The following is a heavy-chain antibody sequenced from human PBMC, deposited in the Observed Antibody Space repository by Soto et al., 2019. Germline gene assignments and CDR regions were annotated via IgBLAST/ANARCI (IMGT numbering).Heavy chain of an antibody. J-gene: IGHJ4*02. D-gene: IGHD3-22*01. V-gene: IGHV4-31*03. Sequence: QVQLQASGPGLVKPSQTLSLTCTVSGGSISRGGYYWSWIRQHPGKGLEWIGYIYYSGSTYYNPSLQSRVPISVDTAKNHVSLKLSSVTAADTAVYYCARTYYYDSSGYYPGDYCDYCGQGTLVTVSS. CDR2: IYYSGST. CDR3: ARTYYYDSSGYYPGDYCDY. CDR1: GGSISRGGYY.